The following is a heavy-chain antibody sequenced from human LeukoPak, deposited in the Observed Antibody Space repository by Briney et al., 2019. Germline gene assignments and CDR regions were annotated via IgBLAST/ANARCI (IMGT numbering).Heavy chain of an antibody. J-gene: IGHJ5*02. V-gene: IGHV1-8*01. CDR2: MNPNSGNT. CDR1: GYTFTSYD. Sequence: ASVKVSCKASGYTFTSYDINWVRQATGQGLEWMGWMNPNSGNTGYAQKFQGRVTMTRNTSISTAYMELSSLRSEDTAVYYCARGRRSNNWFDPWGQGTLVTASS. CDR3: ARGRRSNNWFDP. D-gene: IGHD3-3*01.